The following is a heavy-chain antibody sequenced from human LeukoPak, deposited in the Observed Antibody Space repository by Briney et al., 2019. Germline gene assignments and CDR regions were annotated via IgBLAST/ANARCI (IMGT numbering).Heavy chain of an antibody. Sequence: PGGSLRLSCAASGFTFSDYYMSWIRQPPGKGLEWIGNIYHSGSTYYNPSLKSRVTISVDTSKNQFSLKLTSVTAADTAVYHCARAFYYGSGIFDYWGRGALVTVSS. CDR2: IYHSGST. CDR3: ARAFYYGSGIFDY. V-gene: IGHV4-38-2*01. J-gene: IGHJ4*02. D-gene: IGHD3-10*01. CDR1: GFTFSDYY.